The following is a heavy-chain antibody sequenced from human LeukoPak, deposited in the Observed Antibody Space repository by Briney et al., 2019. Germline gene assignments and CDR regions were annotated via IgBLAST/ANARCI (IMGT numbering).Heavy chain of an antibody. J-gene: IGHJ1*01. CDR1: GYTFTGYY. CDR2: INPNSGGA. Sequence: ASVKVSCMASGYTFTGYYMHWVRQAPGQGLEWMGWINPNSGGAKYAEKFQGRVTLTRDTSISTVYMELSRLRSDDTAVYYCARDPGHISTWYAYFHHWGQGTLITVSS. D-gene: IGHD6-13*01. CDR3: ARDPGHISTWYAYFHH. V-gene: IGHV1-2*02.